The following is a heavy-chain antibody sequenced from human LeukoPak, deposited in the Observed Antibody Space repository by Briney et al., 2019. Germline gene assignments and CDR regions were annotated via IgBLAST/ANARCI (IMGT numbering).Heavy chain of an antibody. D-gene: IGHD5-24*01. V-gene: IGHV1-69*05. CDR1: GGTFSSDA. J-gene: IGHJ4*02. CDR3: ARACRDGYNCPGRYYFDY. Sequence: SVKVSCKXSGGTFSSDAISWVRQAPGQGLEWMGRIIPIFGTANYAQKFQGRVTITTDESASTAYMELSSLRSEDTAVYYCARACRDGYNCPGRYYFDYWGQGTLVTVSS. CDR2: IIPIFGTA.